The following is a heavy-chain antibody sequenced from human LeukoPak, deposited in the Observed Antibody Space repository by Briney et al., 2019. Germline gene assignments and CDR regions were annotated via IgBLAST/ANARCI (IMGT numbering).Heavy chain of an antibody. J-gene: IGHJ4*02. CDR3: ARSSRGLGKPQFDY. V-gene: IGHV4-38-2*02. CDR2: IYHSGST. Sequence: PSETLSLTCTVSGYSISSGYYWGWIRQPPGKGLEWIGSIYHSGSTYYNPSLKSRVTISVDTSKNQFSLKLSSVTAADTAVYYCARSSRGLGKPQFDYWGQGTLVTVSS. CDR1: GYSISSGYY. D-gene: IGHD2-15*01.